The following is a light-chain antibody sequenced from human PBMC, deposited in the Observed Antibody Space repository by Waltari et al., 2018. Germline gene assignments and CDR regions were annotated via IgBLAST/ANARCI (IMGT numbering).Light chain of an antibody. Sequence: QSALTQPASVSGSPGQSITISCTGTSSDVGGYNYVSWSQQHPGKAPKLMIYEVRNRPSGVSNRFSGSKSGNTASLTISGLQAEDEADYYCSSYTSSSTLVFGGGTKLTVL. J-gene: IGLJ2*01. CDR1: SSDVGGYNY. V-gene: IGLV2-14*01. CDR3: SSYTSSSTLV. CDR2: EVR.